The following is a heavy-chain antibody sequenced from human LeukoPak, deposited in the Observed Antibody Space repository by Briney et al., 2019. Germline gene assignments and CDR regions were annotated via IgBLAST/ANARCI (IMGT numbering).Heavy chain of an antibody. J-gene: IGHJ4*02. CDR2: IYYSGST. V-gene: IGHV4-61*01. CDR1: GGSVSSGSYY. D-gene: IGHD6-19*01. CDR3: ARDLGRAVAGAFDY. Sequence: SETLSPTCTVSGGSVSSGSYYWSWIRQPPGKGLEWIGYIYYSGSTNYNPSLKSRVTISVDTSKNQFSLKLDSVTAADTAVYYCARDLGRAVAGAFDYWGQGTLVTVSS.